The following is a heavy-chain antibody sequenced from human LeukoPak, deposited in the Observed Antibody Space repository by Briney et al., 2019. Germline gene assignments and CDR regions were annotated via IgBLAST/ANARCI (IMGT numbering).Heavy chain of an antibody. D-gene: IGHD5-12*01. V-gene: IGHV1-2*06. CDR3: ARVGYSGYDYFYYYGLDV. CDR2: VNPNSGGT. Sequence: ASVKVSCKASGYTFTGYYMHWVRQAPGQGLEWMGRVNPNSGGTNYAQKFQGRVTMTRDTSISTAYMGLSRLRSDDTAVYYCARVGYSGYDYFYYYGLDVWGQGTTVTVSS. J-gene: IGHJ6*02. CDR1: GYTFTGYY.